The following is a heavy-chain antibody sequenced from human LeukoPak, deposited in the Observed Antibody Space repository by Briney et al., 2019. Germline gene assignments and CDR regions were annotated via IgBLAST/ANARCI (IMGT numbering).Heavy chain of an antibody. CDR1: GFPFSNYA. CDR2: FNDRGIAT. CDR3: AKAEWGSSGYTHWEY. V-gene: IGHV3-23*01. D-gene: IGHD3-22*01. J-gene: IGHJ4*02. Sequence: GSLRLPCPAPGFPFSNYALSWVRQAPGKGLGGGSTFNDRGIATYYADSVKGRFTISRDNAKNTLSLQVSSLRAEDTAIYYCAKAEWGSSGYTHWEYWGQGTLVTVSS.